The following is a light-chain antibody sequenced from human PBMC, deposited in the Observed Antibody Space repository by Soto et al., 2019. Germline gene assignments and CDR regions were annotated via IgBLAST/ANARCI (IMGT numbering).Light chain of an antibody. CDR1: TGAVTSGHY. J-gene: IGLJ3*02. CDR3: LRSYSGGRPV. CDR2: DTS. V-gene: IGLV7-46*01. Sequence: QAVVTQEPSLTVSPGGTVTLTCGSSTGAVTSGHYPYWFQQKPGQAPRTLIYDTSNKHSWTPDRFSGYLLGGKSALTLSGAQPEDESYYSSLRSYSGGRPVFGGGTKVTVL.